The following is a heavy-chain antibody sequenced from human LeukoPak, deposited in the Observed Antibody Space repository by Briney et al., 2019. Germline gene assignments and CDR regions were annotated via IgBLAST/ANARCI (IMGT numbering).Heavy chain of an antibody. CDR1: GFTFSSYA. V-gene: IGHV3-21*01. J-gene: IGHJ4*02. Sequence: GGSLRLSCAASGFTFSSYAMSWVRQAPGKGLEWVSSISSSSSYIYYADSVKGRFTISRDNAKNSLYLQMNSLRAEDTAVYYCARDWAAAASGDVDYWGQGTLVTVSS. CDR3: ARDWAAAASGDVDY. CDR2: ISSSSSYI. D-gene: IGHD6-13*01.